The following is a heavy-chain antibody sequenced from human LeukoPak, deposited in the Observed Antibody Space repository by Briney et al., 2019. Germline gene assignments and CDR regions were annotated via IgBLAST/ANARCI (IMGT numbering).Heavy chain of an antibody. CDR3: ASTYSSENYCSHRWYFAL. Sequence: GSLSLSCAASGCSISSYYMTWIRQPPGKGLEWVWDIYCSGSTYYNPSLESRVTISVDTSKNPLSLKLSSVTAADTAVYYCASTYSSENYCSHRWYFALWSRGTLVTVSS. CDR2: IYCSGST. V-gene: IGHV4-59*01. D-gene: IGHD3-10*01. J-gene: IGHJ2*01. CDR1: GCSISSYY.